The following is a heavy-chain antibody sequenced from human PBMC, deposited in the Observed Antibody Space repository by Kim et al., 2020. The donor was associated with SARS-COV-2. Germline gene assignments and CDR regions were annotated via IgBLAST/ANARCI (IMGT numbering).Heavy chain of an antibody. CDR1: GFTFSNYA. J-gene: IGHJ5*01. CDR3: AKDRYCSSTSCYVDS. CDR2: ISGSGGST. D-gene: IGHD2-2*01. Sequence: GGSLRLSCAASGFTFSNYAMSWVRQAPGKGLEWVSAISGSGGSTYYADSVKGRFTISRDNSKNTLFLQMNSLRAEDTAVYYCAKDRYCSSTSCYVDSWGQGTLVTVSS. V-gene: IGHV3-23*01.